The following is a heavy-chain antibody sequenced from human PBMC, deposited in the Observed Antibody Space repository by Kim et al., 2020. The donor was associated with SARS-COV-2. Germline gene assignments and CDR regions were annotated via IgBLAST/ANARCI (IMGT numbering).Heavy chain of an antibody. V-gene: IGHV1-3*01. CDR1: GYTFTSYN. CDR2: LIAGNGNT. D-gene: IGHD3-10*01. Sequence: ASVKVSCKASGYTFTSYNMHWVRQAPGQRLEWMGGLIAGNGNTKYSQKFQGRVTITWDTSASTAYMDLSSLRSEDTAVYYCVRGFGDGSGAWGQGTLVTVSS. CDR3: VRGFGDGSGA. J-gene: IGHJ5*02.